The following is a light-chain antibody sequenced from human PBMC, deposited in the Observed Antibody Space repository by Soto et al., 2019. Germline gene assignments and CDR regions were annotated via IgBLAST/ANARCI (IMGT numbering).Light chain of an antibody. J-gene: IGKJ5*01. Sequence: EFVLTQSPGTLSLSPGERATLSCRASQSVRTNYLAWYKQKPGQAPRLLIYGASSRATGIPDRFSGSGSGTDFSLTISSLEPEDFAVYYCQQRSNWPITFGLGTRLEIK. CDR3: QQRSNWPIT. V-gene: IGKV3D-20*02. CDR1: QSVRTNY. CDR2: GAS.